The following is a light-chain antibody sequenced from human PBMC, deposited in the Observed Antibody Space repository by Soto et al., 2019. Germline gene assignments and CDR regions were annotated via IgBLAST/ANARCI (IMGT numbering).Light chain of an antibody. V-gene: IGLV2-11*01. CDR2: DVN. J-gene: IGLJ3*02. Sequence: QSALTQPRSVSGSPGRSVTISCTGTSSDVGGYDYVSWYQQHPGKAPKLLIYDVNKRPSGVPDRFSGSKSGNTASLTVSGVQAEDEADYYFCSYAGKSTYTWVFGGGTKLTVL. CDR3: CSYAGKSTYTWV. CDR1: SSDVGGYDY.